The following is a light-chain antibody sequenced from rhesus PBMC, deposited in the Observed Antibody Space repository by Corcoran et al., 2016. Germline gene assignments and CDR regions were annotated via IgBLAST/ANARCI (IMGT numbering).Light chain of an antibody. CDR3: LQSSNWYS. J-gene: IGKJ2*01. CDR2: GAS. Sequence: EIVMTQSPATLALSPGERATLSCRASQSVSSYLAWYQQKPGQAPKLLIYGASSRAIGIPDRVSCSGSGTEFTLTISSLEPEDVGVYFCLQSSNWYSFGQGTKVEIK. V-gene: IGKV3-24*04. CDR1: QSVSSY.